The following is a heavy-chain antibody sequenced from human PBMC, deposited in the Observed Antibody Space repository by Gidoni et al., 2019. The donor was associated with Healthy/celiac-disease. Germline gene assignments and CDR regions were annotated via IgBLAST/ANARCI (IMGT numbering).Heavy chain of an antibody. D-gene: IGHD6-13*01. CDR3: AKPPTHSSSWYGLFDY. J-gene: IGHJ4*02. CDR1: GLTFSSSA. Sequence: EVQLLESVGGLVQPGGSLRLSCAVSGLTFSSSAKSWVRQAPGKELEWVSAISDSGSSTCYADSVKGRFTISRDNSKNTLYLQINSLRAEDTAVYYCAKPPTHSSSWYGLFDYWGQGTLVTVSS. V-gene: IGHV3-23*01. CDR2: ISDSGSST.